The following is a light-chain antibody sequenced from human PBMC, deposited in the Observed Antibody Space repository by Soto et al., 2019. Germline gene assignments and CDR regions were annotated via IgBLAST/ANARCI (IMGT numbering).Light chain of an antibody. CDR2: GAS. CDR1: HSVGIK. J-gene: IGKJ4*01. CDR3: QQHGTYSAT. Sequence: EIALTPSPGSLSVGPGERATLSCRASHSVGIKLAWYKQAPGQAPRLLIYGASTRATDTPSRFSGSGSGTDFTLTISNVHPVDFAVYYCQQHGTYSATFGRGTQV. V-gene: IGKV3D-15*01.